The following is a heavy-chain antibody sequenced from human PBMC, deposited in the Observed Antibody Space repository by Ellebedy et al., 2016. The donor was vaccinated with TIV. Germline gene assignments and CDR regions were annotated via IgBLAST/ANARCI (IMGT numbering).Heavy chain of an antibody. Sequence: GGSLRLSCAASAFSFSSYWMTWVRQAPGKGLEWVANIRQDGSEKYYVDSVTGRFTISRDNAKNSLYLHLNSLGAEDTAMYYCATDGSYGDYLSPTHAFVIWGQGTMVTVSS. J-gene: IGHJ3*02. CDR2: IRQDGSEK. CDR1: AFSFSSYW. CDR3: ATDGSYGDYLSPTHAFVI. V-gene: IGHV3-7*01. D-gene: IGHD4-17*01.